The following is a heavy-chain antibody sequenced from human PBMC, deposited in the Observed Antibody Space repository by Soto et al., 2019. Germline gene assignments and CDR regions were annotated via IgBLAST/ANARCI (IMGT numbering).Heavy chain of an antibody. V-gene: IGHV1-18*04. CDR2: ISAYNGNT. Sequence: QVQLVQSGAEVKKPGASVKVSCKASGYTFTSYGITWVRQAPGQGLEWMGWISAYNGNTNYAQKLQGRVTMTTDTSTSTAYMELRSLRSDDTAVYYCARVVVVPAASLRYYYGMDVWGQGTTVTVSS. CDR3: ARVVVVPAASLRYYYGMDV. D-gene: IGHD2-2*01. J-gene: IGHJ6*02. CDR1: GYTFTSYG.